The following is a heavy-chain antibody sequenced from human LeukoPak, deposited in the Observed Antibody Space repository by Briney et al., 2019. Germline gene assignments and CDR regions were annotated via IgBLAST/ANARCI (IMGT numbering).Heavy chain of an antibody. CDR2: ISSSSSYI. CDR3: ARVSGGDTYGMDV. CDR1: GFTFSSYA. D-gene: IGHD2-21*02. J-gene: IGHJ6*02. Sequence: GGSLRLSCAASGFTFSSYAMSWVRQAPGKGLEWVSSISSSSSYIYYADSVKGRFTISRDNAKNSLYLQMNSLRAEDTAVYYCARVSGGDTYGMDVWGQGTTVTVSS. V-gene: IGHV3-21*01.